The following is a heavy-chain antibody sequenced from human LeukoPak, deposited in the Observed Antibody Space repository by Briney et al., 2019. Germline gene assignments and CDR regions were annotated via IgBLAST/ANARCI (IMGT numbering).Heavy chain of an antibody. V-gene: IGHV4-30-2*01. CDR2: IYHSGST. CDR1: GDSINSINW. Sequence: PSQTLSLTCAVSGDSINSINWWSWIRQPPGKGLEWIASIYHSGSTYYNQSLKSRVTISVDRSKDQFSLKLSSVTAADTAVYYCARDRAYCGGDCSHGMDVWGQGTTVTVSS. CDR3: ARDRAYCGGDCSHGMDV. J-gene: IGHJ6*02. D-gene: IGHD2-21*02.